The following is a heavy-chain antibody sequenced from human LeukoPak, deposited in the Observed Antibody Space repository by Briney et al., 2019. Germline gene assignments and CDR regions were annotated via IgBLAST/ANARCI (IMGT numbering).Heavy chain of an antibody. CDR1: GGSISSGDYY. Sequence: SSETLSLTCTVSGGSISSGDYYWSWIRQPPGKGLEWIGYIYYSGSTYYNPSLKSRVTISVDTSKNQFSLKLSSVTAADTAVYYCARDSEFSSNYGGYWGQGTLVTVSS. V-gene: IGHV4-30-4*08. CDR2: IYYSGST. J-gene: IGHJ4*02. CDR3: ARDSEFSSNYGGY. D-gene: IGHD4-11*01.